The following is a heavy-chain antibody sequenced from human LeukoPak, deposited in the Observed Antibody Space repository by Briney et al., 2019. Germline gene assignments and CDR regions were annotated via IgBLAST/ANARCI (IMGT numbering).Heavy chain of an antibody. J-gene: IGHJ3*02. CDR2: IKQDGSEK. V-gene: IGHV3-7*01. CDR1: GFTFSSYW. CDR3: ARGVAGPRTFDI. Sequence: GGSLRLSCAASGFTFSSYWMSWIRQAPGKGLEWVANIKQDGSEKYYVDSVKGRFTISRDNAKSSLYLQMNSLRAEDTAVYYCARGVAGPRTFDIWGQGTMVTVSS. D-gene: IGHD6-19*01.